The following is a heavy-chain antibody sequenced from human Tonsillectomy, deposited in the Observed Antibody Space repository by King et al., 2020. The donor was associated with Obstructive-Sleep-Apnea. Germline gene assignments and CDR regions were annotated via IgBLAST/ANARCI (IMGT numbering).Heavy chain of an antibody. CDR1: GFTFDDYA. CDR2: ISWKSGSI. J-gene: IGHJ6*02. Sequence: VQLVESGGGLVQPGRSLRLSCSASGFTFDDYAMHWVRQAPGKGLEWVSGISWKSGSIGYADSVKGRFTISRDNAKNSLYLQMNSLRAEDTALYYCAKDNSGWPYYGMEVWGQGTTVTVSS. CDR3: AKDNSGWPYYGMEV. V-gene: IGHV3-9*01. D-gene: IGHD6-19*01.